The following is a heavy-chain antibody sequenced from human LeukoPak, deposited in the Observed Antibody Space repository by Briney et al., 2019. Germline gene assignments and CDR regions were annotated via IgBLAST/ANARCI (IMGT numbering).Heavy chain of an antibody. CDR2: IYTAGET. Sequence: GGSLRLSCIVSGFTVSNNYMSWVRQAPGKGLEWVSVIYTAGETYYADSVKGRFTISRDISKNTVYLQTNSLRADDTAMYYCANEGDWGQGTLVTVSS. CDR3: ANEGD. V-gene: IGHV3-53*05. CDR1: GFTVSNNY. D-gene: IGHD3-16*01. J-gene: IGHJ4*02.